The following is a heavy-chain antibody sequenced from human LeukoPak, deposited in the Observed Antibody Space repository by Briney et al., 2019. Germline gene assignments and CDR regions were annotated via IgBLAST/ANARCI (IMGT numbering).Heavy chain of an antibody. CDR2: INPNSGGT. Sequence: ASVKVSCKASGYTFTGYYIHWVRQAPGQGLEWMGWINPNSGGTNYAQKFQGRVTMTRDTSISTAYMELSRLRSDDTAVYYCARGGWSRGFYYYMDVWGKGTTVTVSS. D-gene: IGHD6-19*01. J-gene: IGHJ6*03. V-gene: IGHV1-2*02. CDR1: GYTFTGYY. CDR3: ARGGWSRGFYYYMDV.